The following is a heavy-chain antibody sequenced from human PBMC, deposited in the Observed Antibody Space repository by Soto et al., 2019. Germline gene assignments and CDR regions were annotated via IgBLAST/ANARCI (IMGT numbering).Heavy chain of an antibody. Sequence: GASVKVSCKASGYTFTNYCITCVLQSPVQWLEWMGWITASNGNTNYAREIQGRLTLTRDTSTSTAYMELRSLRSDDTAVYYCARGASCSSASCYDNFHYGLAVWGQGTTVTVSS. CDR2: ITASNGNT. CDR1: GYTFTNYC. D-gene: IGHD2-2*01. J-gene: IGHJ6*02. CDR3: ARGASCSSASCYDNFHYGLAV. V-gene: IGHV1-18*01.